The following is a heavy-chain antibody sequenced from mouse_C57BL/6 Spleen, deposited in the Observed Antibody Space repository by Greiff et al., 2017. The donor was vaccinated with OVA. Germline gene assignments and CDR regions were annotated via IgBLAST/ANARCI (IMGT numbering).Heavy chain of an antibody. Sequence: EVKLMESGGGLVQPGGSLSLSCAASGFTFTDYYMSWVRQPPGKALEWLGFIRNKANGYTTEYSASVKGRFTISRDNSQSILYLQMNALRAEDSATYYCARNYYGSSLYAMDYWGQGTSVTVSS. CDR3: ARNYYGSSLYAMDY. J-gene: IGHJ4*01. V-gene: IGHV7-3*01. CDR2: IRNKANGYTT. D-gene: IGHD1-1*01. CDR1: GFTFTDYY.